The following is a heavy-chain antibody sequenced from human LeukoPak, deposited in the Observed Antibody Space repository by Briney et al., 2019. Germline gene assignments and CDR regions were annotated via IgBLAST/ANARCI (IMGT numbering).Heavy chain of an antibody. V-gene: IGHV4-4*07. CDR2: IYTSGST. D-gene: IGHD6-19*01. CDR3: ARDHLIAVAGTYYYYGMDV. Sequence: SGTLSLTCTVSGCTISSYYWRWIRQPAGKGLEWIGRIYTSGSTNYNPSLKSRVTMSVDTSKNQFSLKLSSVTAADTAVYYCARDHLIAVAGTYYYYGMDVWGQGTTVTVSS. CDR1: GCTISSYY. J-gene: IGHJ6*02.